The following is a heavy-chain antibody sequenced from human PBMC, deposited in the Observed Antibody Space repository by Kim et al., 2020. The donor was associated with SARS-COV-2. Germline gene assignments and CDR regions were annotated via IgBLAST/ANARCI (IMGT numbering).Heavy chain of an antibody. J-gene: IGHJ6*02. V-gene: IGHV4-34*01. CDR2: INHSGST. CDR1: GGSFSGYY. Sequence: SETLSLTFAVYGGSFSGYYWSWIRQPPGKGLEWIGEINHSGSTNYNPSLKSRVTISVDTSKNQFSLKLSSVTAADTAVYYCARGPAGVAGYYYYYYGMDVWGQGTTVTVSS. CDR3: ARGPAGVAGYYYYYYGMDV. D-gene: IGHD2-15*01.